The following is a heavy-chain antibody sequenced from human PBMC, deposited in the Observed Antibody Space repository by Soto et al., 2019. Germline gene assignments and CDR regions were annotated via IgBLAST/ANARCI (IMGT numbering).Heavy chain of an antibody. CDR3: AKDLQAYGDYNYYYYGIDA. CDR2: ISYDGHNK. J-gene: IGHJ6*02. Sequence: QVQLVESGGGVVQPGGSLRLSCTASGFTFTTFGIHWVRQAPGKGLEWVALISYDGHNKYYSDSVKGLFTISRDNYKNTLSLQMNSLRAEDTAVYYCAKDLQAYGDYNYYYYGIDAWGQGTTVSVSS. CDR1: GFTFTTFG. V-gene: IGHV3-30*18. D-gene: IGHD4-17*01.